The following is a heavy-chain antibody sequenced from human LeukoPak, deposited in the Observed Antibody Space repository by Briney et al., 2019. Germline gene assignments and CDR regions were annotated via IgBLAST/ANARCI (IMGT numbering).Heavy chain of an antibody. CDR2: ISNNGGYT. Sequence: GGSLRLSCVASGFTLSSYGMHWVRQAPGKGLEWVSAISNNGGYTYYADSVQGRFTISRDNSKSTLCLQMNSLRAEDTAVYYCAKQLGYCSDGSCYFPYWGQGTLVTVSS. J-gene: IGHJ4*02. CDR3: AKQLGYCSDGSCYFPY. CDR1: GFTLSSYG. V-gene: IGHV3-23*01. D-gene: IGHD2-15*01.